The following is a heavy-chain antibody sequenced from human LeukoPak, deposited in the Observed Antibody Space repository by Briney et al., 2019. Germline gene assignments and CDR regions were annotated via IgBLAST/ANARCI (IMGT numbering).Heavy chain of an antibody. Sequence: GGSLRLSCAASGFTFNKYDMHWVRQAPGKGLDWVTFISYDGSKEHYADSVKGRFTISRDNSNQTVYLQMNSLRAEDTALYYCAKGTVSSGWYNWFDPWGQGTLVTVSS. CDR1: GFTFNKYD. CDR2: ISYDGSKE. CDR3: AKGTVSSGWYNWFDP. D-gene: IGHD6-19*01. J-gene: IGHJ5*02. V-gene: IGHV3-30*04.